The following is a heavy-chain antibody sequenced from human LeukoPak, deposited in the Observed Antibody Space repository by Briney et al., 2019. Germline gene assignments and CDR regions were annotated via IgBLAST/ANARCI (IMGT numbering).Heavy chain of an antibody. Sequence: GGSLRLSCAASGFTVSSNYMSWVRQAPGKGLEWVSVIYPGGNKYYTDSVKGRFTISRDNSKNTVYLQMNSLRAEDTALYYCASPGSGQSFDIWGQGTMVTVSS. V-gene: IGHV3-53*01. CDR2: IYPGGNK. D-gene: IGHD6-19*01. CDR1: GFTVSSNY. J-gene: IGHJ3*02. CDR3: ASPGSGQSFDI.